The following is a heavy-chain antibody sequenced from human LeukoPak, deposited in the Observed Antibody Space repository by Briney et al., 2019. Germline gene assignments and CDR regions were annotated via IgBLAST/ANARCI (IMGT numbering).Heavy chain of an antibody. V-gene: IGHV3-74*01. D-gene: IGHD5-12*01. CDR3: ARVGSVATIDY. Sequence: GGSLRLSCAASGFTFSSYWMHWVGQAPGKGLVWVSRINSDGSSTSYADSVKGRFTISRDNAKNTLYLQMNSLRAEDTAVYYCARVGSVATIDYWGQGTLVTVSS. CDR1: GFTFSSYW. CDR2: INSDGSST. J-gene: IGHJ4*02.